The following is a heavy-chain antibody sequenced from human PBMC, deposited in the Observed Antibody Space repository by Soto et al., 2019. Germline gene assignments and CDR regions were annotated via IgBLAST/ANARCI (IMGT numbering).Heavy chain of an antibody. J-gene: IGHJ6*02. D-gene: IGHD3-22*01. CDR3: AKDTQDYYGRSGYITWSSGMGV. CDR1: VDYA. CDR2: ISWDGGST. V-gene: IGHV3-43*02. Sequence: VDYAGRRIRQKPRKGLEWVSLISWDGGSTYYADSVKGRFTISRDNSKNSLYLQMNSLRTEDTALYYCAKDTQDYYGRSGYITWSSGMGVWAQ.